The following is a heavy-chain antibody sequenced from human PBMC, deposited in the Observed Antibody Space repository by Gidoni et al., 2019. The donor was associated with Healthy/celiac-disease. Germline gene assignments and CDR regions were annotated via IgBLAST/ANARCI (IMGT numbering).Heavy chain of an antibody. CDR3: ARDTHVLWFGKSTRRVAFDI. Sequence: QVQLQESGPGLVKPSQPLSLTCTVSGGSISSGGYYWSWIRQHPGKGLEWIGYIYYSGSTYYNPSLKSRVTISVDTSKNQFSLKLSSVTAADTAVYYCARDTHVLWFGKSTRRVAFDIWGQGTMVTVSS. CDR1: GGSISSGGYY. D-gene: IGHD3-10*01. CDR2: IYYSGST. J-gene: IGHJ3*02. V-gene: IGHV4-31*03.